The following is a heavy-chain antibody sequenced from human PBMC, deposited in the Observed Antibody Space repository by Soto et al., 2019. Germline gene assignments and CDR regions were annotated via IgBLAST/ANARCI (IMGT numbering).Heavy chain of an antibody. CDR2: IYYSGST. CDR1: GGSISSYY. CDR3: ARSIDP. J-gene: IGHJ5*02. Sequence: SETLSLTCTVSGGSISSYYWSWIRQPPGKGLEWIGYIYYSGSTYYNPSLKSRVTISVDTSKNQFSLKLSSVTAADTAVYYRARSIDPWGQGTLVTVSS. V-gene: IGHV4-59*12.